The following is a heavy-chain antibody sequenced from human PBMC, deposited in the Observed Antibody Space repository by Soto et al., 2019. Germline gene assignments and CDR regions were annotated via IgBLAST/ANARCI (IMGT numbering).Heavy chain of an antibody. J-gene: IGHJ4*02. CDR1: SGSITSSNW. CDR3: ARNRYGGYDFDY. CDR2: VSHSGST. D-gene: IGHD5-12*01. Sequence: QVQLQESGPGLVKPSGTLSLTCAVSSGSITSSNWWSWVRQPPGKGLEWIGEVSHSGSTNYIPSLKSRVTISVDKSSNQFSLRLSSVTAADTAVYYCARNRYGGYDFDYLGQGTLVTVSS. V-gene: IGHV4-4*02.